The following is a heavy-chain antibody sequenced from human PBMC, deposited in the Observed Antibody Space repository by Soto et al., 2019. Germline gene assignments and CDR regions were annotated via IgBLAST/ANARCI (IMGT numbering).Heavy chain of an antibody. D-gene: IGHD3-9*01. CDR3: NRRYNRTDNYFDL. CDR2: SYYSGTT. J-gene: IGHJ5*02. Sequence: PSKTLSLTCTVSGASISVHSYYWTWIRQPPGKGLEWIGSSYYSGTTYFNPSLKSRATISVDTSKNQFSLRLTSVTAADTAIYYCNRRYNRTDNYFDLCGQRALVTVAS. CDR1: GASISVHSYY. V-gene: IGHV4-39*01.